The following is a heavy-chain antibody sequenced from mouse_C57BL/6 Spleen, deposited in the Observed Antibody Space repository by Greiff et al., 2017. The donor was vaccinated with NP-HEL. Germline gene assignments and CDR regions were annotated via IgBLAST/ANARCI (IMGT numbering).Heavy chain of an antibody. CDR3: ARVDYYGSSPFAY. D-gene: IGHD1-1*01. J-gene: IGHJ3*01. V-gene: IGHV1-52*01. Sequence: VQLHQSGAELVRPGSSVKLSCKASGYTFTSYWMHWVKQRPIQGLEWIGNIDPSDSETHYNQKFKDKATLTVDKSSSTAYMQLSSLTSEDSAVYYCARVDYYGSSPFAYWGQGTLVTVSA. CDR2: IDPSDSET. CDR1: GYTFTSYW.